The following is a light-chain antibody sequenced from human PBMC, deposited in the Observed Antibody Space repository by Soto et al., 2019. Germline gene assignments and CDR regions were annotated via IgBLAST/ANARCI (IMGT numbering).Light chain of an antibody. CDR2: GAS. CDR1: QRVSRN. Sequence: EIVMTQSPATLSVSPGERATLSCRASQRVSRNLAWYQQKPGQAPRLLIYGASTRATGIPARFSGSGSETEFTLTISSLQSEDFAVYYCQQYNSYWTFGQGTKVEIK. V-gene: IGKV3-15*01. J-gene: IGKJ1*01. CDR3: QQYNSYWT.